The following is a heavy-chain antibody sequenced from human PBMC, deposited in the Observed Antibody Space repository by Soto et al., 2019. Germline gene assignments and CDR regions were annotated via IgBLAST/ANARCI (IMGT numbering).Heavy chain of an antibody. V-gene: IGHV4-59*01. CDR2: IYYSGST. CDR1: GGSISSYY. J-gene: IGHJ5*02. Sequence: SETLSLTCTVSGGSISSYYWSWIRQPPGKGLEWIGYIYYSGSTNYNPSLKSRVTISVDTSKNQSSLKLSSVTAADTAVYYCARGPITMVRGVIILPVGFDPWGQGTLVTVSS. D-gene: IGHD3-10*01. CDR3: ARGPITMVRGVIILPVGFDP.